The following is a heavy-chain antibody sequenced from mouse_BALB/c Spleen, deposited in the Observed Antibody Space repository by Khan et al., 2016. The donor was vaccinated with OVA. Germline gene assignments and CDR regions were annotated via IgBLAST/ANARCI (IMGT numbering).Heavy chain of an antibody. CDR3: AREGAYYRSDGWFSY. CDR2: INPSNGYT. V-gene: IGHV1-4*01. CDR1: GYTFTTYT. Sequence: QVQLQQSGAELARPGASVKMSCKASGYTFTTYTMHWVNQRPGQGLEWIGYINPSNGYTNYTQKFKDKSTLTADKSSSTAYMQLSSLTSDSSAVYYCAREGAYYRSDGWFSYWGQGTLVTVSA. D-gene: IGHD2-14*01. J-gene: IGHJ3*01.